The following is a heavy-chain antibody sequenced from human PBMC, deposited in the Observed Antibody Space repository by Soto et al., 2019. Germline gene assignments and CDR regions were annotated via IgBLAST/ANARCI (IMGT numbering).Heavy chain of an antibody. CDR2: IYPGDSDT. CDR3: ARLESAGYYDSSGSPSAY. V-gene: IGHV5-51*01. D-gene: IGHD3-22*01. CDR1: GYSFTSYW. J-gene: IGHJ4*02. Sequence: GESLKISCKCSGYSFTSYWIGLVRQMPGKGLEWMGIIYPGDSDTRYSPSFQGQVTISADKSISTAYLQWSSLKASDTAMYYCARLESAGYYDSSGSPSAYWGQGTLVTVSS.